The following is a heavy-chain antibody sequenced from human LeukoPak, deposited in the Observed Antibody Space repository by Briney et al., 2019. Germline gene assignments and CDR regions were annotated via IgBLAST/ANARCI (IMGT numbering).Heavy chain of an antibody. Sequence: PSETLSLICAVYGMSFSGYYWSWIRQPPGKGLEWIGEINHSGSTNYNPSLKSRVTISVDTSKNQFSLKLSSVTAADTAVYYCARHVSYYGSRSYPFDYWGQGTLVTVSS. D-gene: IGHD3-10*01. CDR1: GMSFSGYY. J-gene: IGHJ4*02. CDR2: INHSGST. V-gene: IGHV4-34*01. CDR3: ARHVSYYGSRSYPFDY.